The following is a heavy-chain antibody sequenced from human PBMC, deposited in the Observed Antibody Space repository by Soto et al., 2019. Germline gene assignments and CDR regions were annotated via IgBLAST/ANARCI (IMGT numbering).Heavy chain of an antibody. CDR1: GGSICSSSYY. Sequence: SETPSLTCTVCGGSICSSSYYGGWIRQPPGKGLEWIGSIYYSGSTYYNPSLKSRVTISVDTSKNQFSLKLSSVTAADTAVYYCARQEGFGEPDYWGQGTLVTVSS. D-gene: IGHD3-10*01. J-gene: IGHJ4*02. CDR3: ARQEGFGEPDY. V-gene: IGHV4-39*01. CDR2: IYYSGST.